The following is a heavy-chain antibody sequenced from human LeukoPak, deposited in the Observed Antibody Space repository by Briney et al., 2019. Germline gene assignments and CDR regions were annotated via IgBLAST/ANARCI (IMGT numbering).Heavy chain of an antibody. Sequence: GGSLRLSCAASGFTFSSYEMNWVRQAPGKGLEWCSYISSSGSTIYYADSVKGRFTISRDNAKNSLYLQMHSLRAEDTAVYYCARAVDDYSNYGIRDDTFDYWGQGTLVTVSS. CDR2: ISSSGSTI. V-gene: IGHV3-48*03. J-gene: IGHJ4*02. CDR1: GFTFSSYE. CDR3: ARAVDDYSNYGIRDDTFDY. D-gene: IGHD4-11*01.